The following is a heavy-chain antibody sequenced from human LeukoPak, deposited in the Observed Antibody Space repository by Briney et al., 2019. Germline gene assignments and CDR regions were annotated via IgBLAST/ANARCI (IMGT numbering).Heavy chain of an antibody. D-gene: IGHD3-22*01. V-gene: IGHV4-34*01. CDR3: ARGRPYDSSGYYPDY. J-gene: IGHJ4*02. CDR2: INHSEGT. CDR1: GGSFSGYY. Sequence: PSETLSLTCAVYGGSFSGYYWSWIRQPPGKGLEWIGEINHSEGTNYNPSLKSRVTISVDTSKNQFSLKLSSVTAADTAVYYCARGRPYDSSGYYPDYWGQGTLVTVSS.